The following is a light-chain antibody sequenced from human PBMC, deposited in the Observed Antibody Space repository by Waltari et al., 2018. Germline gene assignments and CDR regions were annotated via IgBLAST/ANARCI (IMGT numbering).Light chain of an antibody. CDR1: SGHSSNV. CDR3: QTGGHGTWV. V-gene: IGLV4-69*02. Sequence: QLVLTQSPSASASLGASVKLTCTLSSGHSSNVVAWLQQRPEKGPRYLMKFNSDGSHSQGDGIPARFSGCSSGAERYLTISSLQSEDEADYFCQTGGHGTWVFGGGTKLTVL. J-gene: IGLJ3*02. CDR2: FNSDGSH.